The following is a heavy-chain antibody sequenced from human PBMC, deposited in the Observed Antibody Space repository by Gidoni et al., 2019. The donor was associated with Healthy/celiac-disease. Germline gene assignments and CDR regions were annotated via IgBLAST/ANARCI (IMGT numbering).Heavy chain of an antibody. V-gene: IGHV3-15*01. Sequence: EVQLVESVGGLVKPGWSLRLSCAASGFTFSNAWMSWVRQAPGKGLEWVGRIKSKTDGGTTDYAAPVKGRFTISRDDSKNTLYLQMNSLKTEDTAVYYCTTAIEDYGDNTRFDYWGQGTLVTVSS. CDR2: IKSKTDGGTT. CDR1: GFTFSNAW. D-gene: IGHD4-17*01. CDR3: TTAIEDYGDNTRFDY. J-gene: IGHJ4*02.